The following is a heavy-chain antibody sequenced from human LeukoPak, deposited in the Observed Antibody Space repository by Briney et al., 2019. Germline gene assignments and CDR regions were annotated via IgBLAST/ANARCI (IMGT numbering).Heavy chain of an antibody. D-gene: IGHD2-2*02. V-gene: IGHV1-3*01. CDR2: INAGNGNT. J-gene: IGHJ5*02. Sequence: ASVKVSCKASGYTFTSYAMHWVRQAPGQRLEWMGWINAGNGNTKYSQKFQGRVTITRDTSASTAYMELSSLRSEDTAVYYCAREILGYCSSTSCYKGNNWFDPWGQGTLVTVSS. CDR1: GYTFTSYA. CDR3: AREILGYCSSTSCYKGNNWFDP.